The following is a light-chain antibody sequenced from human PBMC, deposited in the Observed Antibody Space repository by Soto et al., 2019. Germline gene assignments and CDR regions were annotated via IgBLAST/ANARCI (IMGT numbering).Light chain of an antibody. Sequence: QSALTQPASASGSPGQSSTISCTGTSSDVGGYDFVSWYQQRQGKAPKLIIYDVSNRPSGVSNRFSGSKSGNTASLTISGLQAEDEADYYCTSYARSDIGVFGGGTKLTVL. CDR2: DVS. CDR3: TSYARSDIGV. J-gene: IGLJ3*02. V-gene: IGLV2-14*01. CDR1: SSDVGGYDF.